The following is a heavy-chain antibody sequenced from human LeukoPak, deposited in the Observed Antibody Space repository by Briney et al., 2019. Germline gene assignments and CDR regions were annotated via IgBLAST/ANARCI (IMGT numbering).Heavy chain of an antibody. J-gene: IGHJ4*02. CDR1: GYSISSGYY. V-gene: IGHV4-38-2*02. D-gene: IGHD3-10*01. Sequence: SETPSLTCTVSGYSISSGYYWGWIRQPPGKGLEWIGSIYHSGSTYYNPSLKSRVTISVDTSKNQFSLKLSSVTAADTAVYYCARGLWFGDENPPYFDYWGQGILVTVSS. CDR2: IYHSGST. CDR3: ARGLWFGDENPPYFDY.